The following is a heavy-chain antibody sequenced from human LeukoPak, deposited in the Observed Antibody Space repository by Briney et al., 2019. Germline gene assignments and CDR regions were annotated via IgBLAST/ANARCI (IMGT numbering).Heavy chain of an antibody. CDR2: IKQDGSEK. Sequence: GGSLRLSCAASGFTFSSFWMSWVRQAPGKGLEWVANIKQDGSEKYYVDSVKGRFTISRDNAKNTLYLQMSSLRAEDTAVYYCAKEATMITMYYFDYWGQGTLVTVSS. V-gene: IGHV3-7*03. D-gene: IGHD3-16*01. J-gene: IGHJ4*02. CDR1: GFTFSSFW. CDR3: AKEATMITMYYFDY.